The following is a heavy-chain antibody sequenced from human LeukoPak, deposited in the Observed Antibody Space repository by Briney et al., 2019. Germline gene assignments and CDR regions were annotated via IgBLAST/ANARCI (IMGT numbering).Heavy chain of an antibody. J-gene: IGHJ4*02. CDR1: GGSISSYY. D-gene: IGHD5-12*01. CDR2: IYYSGST. CDR3: ARKGRGRASDY. Sequence: SETLSLTCTVYGGSISSYYWSWIRQPPGKGLEWIGYIYYSGSTNYNPSLKSRVTISVDTSKNQFSLKLSSVTAADTAVYYCARKGRGRASDYWGQGTLVTVSS. V-gene: IGHV4-59*12.